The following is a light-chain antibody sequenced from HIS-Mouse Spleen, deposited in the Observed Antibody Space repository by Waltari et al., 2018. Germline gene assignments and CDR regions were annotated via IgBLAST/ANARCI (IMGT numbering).Light chain of an antibody. J-gene: IGLJ2*01. CDR1: ALPNKY. CDR2: EDS. V-gene: IGLV3-10*01. CDR3: YSTDSSGNHRV. Sequence: SYELTQPPSVSVSPGQTARITCSGDALPNKYAYWSQQKSGQAPVLGIYEDSKRPSGIPERFSGSSSGTMATLTISGAQVEDEADYYCYSTDSSGNHRVFGGGTKLTVL.